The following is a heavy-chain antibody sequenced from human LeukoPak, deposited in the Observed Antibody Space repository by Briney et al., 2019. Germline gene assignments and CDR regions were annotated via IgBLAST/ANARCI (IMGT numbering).Heavy chain of an antibody. V-gene: IGHV3-21*01. CDR3: ARDWDVVVPAAVAFDY. D-gene: IGHD2-2*01. CDR1: GFTFSSYS. CDR2: ISSSSSYI. J-gene: IGHJ4*02. Sequence: GSLRLSCAASGFTFSSYSMNWVRQAPGKGLEWVSSISSSSSYIYYADSVKGRFTISRDNAKNSLYLQMNSLRAEDTAVYYCARDWDVVVPAAVAFDYWGQGTLVTVSS.